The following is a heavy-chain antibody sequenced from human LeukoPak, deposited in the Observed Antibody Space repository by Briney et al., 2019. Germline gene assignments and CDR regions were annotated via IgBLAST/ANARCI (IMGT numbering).Heavy chain of an antibody. CDR2: INSDGSST. V-gene: IGHV3-74*01. Sequence: PGGSLRLSCGASGITIRRYWMHWVRQAPGKGLVWVSRINSDGSSTSYADSVKGRFTISRDNAKNPLSLQLNSLRGEDTAVYYCAISGDGHNYFDYWGQGTLVTVSS. J-gene: IGHJ4*02. CDR3: AISGDGHNYFDY. D-gene: IGHD5-24*01. CDR1: GITIRRYW.